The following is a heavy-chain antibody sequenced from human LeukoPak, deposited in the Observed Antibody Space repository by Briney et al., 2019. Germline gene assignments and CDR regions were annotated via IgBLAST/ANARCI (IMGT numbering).Heavy chain of an antibody. J-gene: IGHJ6*02. Sequence: SETLTLTCAVYGGSFSLYYWIWVRQPPGKGLEWIGEINHRGSYNYKPSLKSRVTISGDTSKSQFSLKRSSVTAADTAVYYCVKGRKRYDDTHRRYYYYGMDVWGQGTAVTVSS. CDR2: INHRGSY. V-gene: IGHV4-34*01. CDR1: GGSFSLYY. CDR3: VKGRKRYDDTHRRYYYYGMDV. D-gene: IGHD3-22*01.